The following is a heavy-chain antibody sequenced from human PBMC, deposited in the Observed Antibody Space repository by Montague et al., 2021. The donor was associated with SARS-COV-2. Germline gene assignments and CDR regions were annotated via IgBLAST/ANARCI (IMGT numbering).Heavy chain of an antibody. CDR1: GYSISTGYY. CDR3: AKMAGSHDTFDT. V-gene: IGHV4-38-2*02. CDR2: IYHSGST. D-gene: IGHD5-24*01. Sequence: SETLSFTCTVSGYSISTGYYWGWIRQPPGKGLEWIGTIYHSGSTYFNPSLKSRVTISVDTSKNQFSLNLSSVTAADTAVYYCAKMAGSHDTFDTWGRGTMVTVSS. J-gene: IGHJ3*02.